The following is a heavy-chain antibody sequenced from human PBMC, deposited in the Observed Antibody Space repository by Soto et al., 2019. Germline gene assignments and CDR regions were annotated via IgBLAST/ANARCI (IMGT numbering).Heavy chain of an antibody. CDR3: ASWAIYYYDSSGYDY. D-gene: IGHD3-22*01. CDR1: GGTFSSYA. Sequence: QVQLVQSGAVVKKPGSSVKVSCKASGGTFSSYAISWVRQAPGQGLEWMGGIIPIFGTATYAQKFQGRVTITADKSTSTAYMELSSLRSEDTAVYYCASWAIYYYDSSGYDYWVQGTLVTVSS. V-gene: IGHV1-69*06. J-gene: IGHJ4*02. CDR2: IIPIFGTA.